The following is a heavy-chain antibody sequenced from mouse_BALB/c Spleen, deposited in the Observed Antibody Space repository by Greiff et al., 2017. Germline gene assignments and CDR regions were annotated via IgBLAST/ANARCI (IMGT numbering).Heavy chain of an antibody. D-gene: IGHD2-14*01. V-gene: IGHV6-6*02. CDR1: GFTFSNYW. CDR2: IRLKSNNYAT. J-gene: IGHJ1*01. Sequence: EVQGVESGGGLVQPGGSMKLSCVASGFTFSNYWMNWVRQSPEKGLEWVAEIRLKSNNYATHYAESVKGRFTISRDDTKSSVYLQMNNLRAEDTGIYYCTGNYRYDRYFDVWGAGTTVTVSS. CDR3: TGNYRYDRYFDV.